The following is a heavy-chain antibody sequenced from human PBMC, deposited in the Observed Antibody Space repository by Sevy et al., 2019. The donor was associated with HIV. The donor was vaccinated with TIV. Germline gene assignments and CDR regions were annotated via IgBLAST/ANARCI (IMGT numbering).Heavy chain of an antibody. CDR1: GGSFSGYY. Sequence: SETLSLTCAVYGGSFSGYYWTWVRQPPGKGLEWIGEINHSGSTNHNPSLESRVTISVDTSKNQFSLKLSLVTAADTAVYYCARGGFLEWLPLDYWGQGTRVTVSS. V-gene: IGHV4-34*01. D-gene: IGHD3-3*01. CDR2: INHSGST. J-gene: IGHJ4*02. CDR3: ARGGFLEWLPLDY.